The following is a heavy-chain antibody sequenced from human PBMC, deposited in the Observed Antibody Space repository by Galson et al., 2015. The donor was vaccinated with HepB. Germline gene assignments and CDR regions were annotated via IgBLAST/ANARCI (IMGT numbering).Heavy chain of an antibody. Sequence: SVKVSCKASGYTFTSYAMHWVRQAPGQRLEWMGWINAGNGNTKYSQKFQGRVTITRDTSASTAYMGLRSLRSDDTAVYYCARDLYGGYYGSGMGYWGQGTLVTVSS. CDR3: ARDLYGGYYGSGMGY. J-gene: IGHJ4*02. D-gene: IGHD3-10*01. CDR2: INAGNGNT. CDR1: GYTFTSYA. V-gene: IGHV1-3*01.